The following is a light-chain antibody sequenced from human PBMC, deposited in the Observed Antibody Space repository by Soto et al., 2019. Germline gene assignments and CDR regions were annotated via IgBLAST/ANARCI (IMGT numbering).Light chain of an antibody. CDR1: QSVSSY. CDR2: GAS. Sequence: EIVLTQSPATLSLSPGERATLSCRASQSVSSYLAWYQQKPGQAPKLLIHGASTRATGIPDRFSGSGSGTDFTLTISSLEPEDCAVYYCQQRSNWPFFGGGTKVDIK. CDR3: QQRSNWPF. V-gene: IGKV3-11*01. J-gene: IGKJ4*01.